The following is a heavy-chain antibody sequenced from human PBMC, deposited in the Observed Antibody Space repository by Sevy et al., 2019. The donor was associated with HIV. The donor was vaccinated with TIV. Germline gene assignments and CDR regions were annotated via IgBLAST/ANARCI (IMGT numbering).Heavy chain of an antibody. CDR2: IKSKTDGGTI. V-gene: IGHV3-15*01. J-gene: IGHJ4*02. CDR3: ATDHPPEQLVSDY. Sequence: GGSLRLSCAASGSTFSKAWMTWVRQAPGRGLEWVGRIKSKTDGGTIDYAAPVKGRFTISRDDSKNTLYLQMNSLKTEDTAVYYCATDHPPEQLVSDYWGQGTLVTVSS. D-gene: IGHD6-6*01. CDR1: GSTFSKAW.